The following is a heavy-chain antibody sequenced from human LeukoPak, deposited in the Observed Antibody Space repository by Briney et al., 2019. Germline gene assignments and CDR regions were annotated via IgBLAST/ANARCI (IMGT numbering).Heavy chain of an antibody. CDR2: ISGSGGST. CDR1: GFTFSSYA. CDR3: AKALMPHYYDSSGYYH. D-gene: IGHD3-22*01. Sequence: GGSLRLSCAASGFTFSSYAMSWVRQAPGKGLEWVSAISGSGGSTYYADSVKGRFTISRDNPKNTLYLQMSSLRAEDTAVYYCAKALMPHYYDSSGYYHWGQGTLVTVSA. V-gene: IGHV3-23*01. J-gene: IGHJ5*02.